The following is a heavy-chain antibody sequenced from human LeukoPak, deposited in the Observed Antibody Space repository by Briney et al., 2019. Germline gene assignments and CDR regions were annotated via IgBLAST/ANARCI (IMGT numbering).Heavy chain of an antibody. CDR1: GFTFSSYA. J-gene: IGHJ4*02. Sequence: GGSLRLSCAASGFTFSSYAMHWVRQTPGKGLEWVSIIWHDGSRTYYADPVKGRFTISRDNSKNTLYLQMNSLRAEDTAVYYCARVLDTAGMSYWGQGTLVTVSS. D-gene: IGHD5-18*01. CDR2: IWHDGSRT. CDR3: ARVLDTAGMSY. V-gene: IGHV3-33*08.